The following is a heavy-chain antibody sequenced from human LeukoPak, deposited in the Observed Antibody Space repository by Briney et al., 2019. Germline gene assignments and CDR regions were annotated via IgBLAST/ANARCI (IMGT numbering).Heavy chain of an antibody. V-gene: IGHV1-46*01. CDR1: GYTFTSYY. D-gene: IGHD3-22*01. J-gene: IGHJ6*03. CDR3: ARDPITTYYYGSSGYYYPQYYYYYMDV. CDR2: INPSGGST. Sequence: ASVKVSCKASGYTFTSYYMHWVRQAPGQGLEWMGIINPSGGSTSYAQKFQGRVTMTRDTSTSTVYMELSSLRSEDTAVYYCARDPITTYYYGSSGYYYPQYYYYYMDVWGKGTTVTVSS.